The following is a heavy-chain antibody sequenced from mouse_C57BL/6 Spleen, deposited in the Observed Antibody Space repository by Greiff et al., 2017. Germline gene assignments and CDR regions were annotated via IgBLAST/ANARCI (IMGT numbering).Heavy chain of an antibody. J-gene: IGHJ4*01. Sequence: QVQLQQPGAELVMPGASVKLSCKASGYTFTSYWMHWVKQRPGQGLEWIGEIDPSDSYTNYNQKFKGKSTLTVDKSSSTAYMQLISLTSEDYAVYYCAAYYSNYDYAMGYWGQGTSVTVSS. D-gene: IGHD2-5*01. CDR1: GYTFTSYW. CDR2: IDPSDSYT. CDR3: AAYYSNYDYAMGY. V-gene: IGHV1-69*01.